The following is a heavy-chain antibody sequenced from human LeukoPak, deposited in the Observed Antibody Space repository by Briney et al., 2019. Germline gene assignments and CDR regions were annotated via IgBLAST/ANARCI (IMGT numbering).Heavy chain of an antibody. J-gene: IGHJ4*02. Sequence: GGSLRLSCAASGFTFSSYGMHWVRQAPGKGLEWVAFIRYDGSNKYYADSVKGRFTISRDNSKNTLYLQMNSLRAEDTAVYYCAKEEGVPRDGYNQGPAYYFDYWGQGTLVTVSS. V-gene: IGHV3-30*02. CDR2: IRYDGSNK. D-gene: IGHD5-24*01. CDR3: AKEEGVPRDGYNQGPAYYFDY. CDR1: GFTFSSYG.